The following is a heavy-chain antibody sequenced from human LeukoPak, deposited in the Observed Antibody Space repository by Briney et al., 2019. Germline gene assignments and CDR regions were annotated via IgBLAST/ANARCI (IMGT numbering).Heavy chain of an antibody. V-gene: IGHV3-30*04. J-gene: IGHJ4*02. CDR2: ISYDGSNK. CDR1: GFTFSSYA. Sequence: SGGSLRLSCAASGFTFSSYAMHWVRQAPGKGLEWVAVISYDGSNKYYADSVKGRFTISRDNSKNTLYLQMNSLIAEDTAVYYCARDWGYCSGGSCYSFDYWGQGTLVTVSS. CDR3: ARDWGYCSGGSCYSFDY. D-gene: IGHD2-15*01.